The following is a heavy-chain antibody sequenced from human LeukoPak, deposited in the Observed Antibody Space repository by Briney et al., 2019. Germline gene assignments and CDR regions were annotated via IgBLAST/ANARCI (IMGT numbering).Heavy chain of an antibody. CDR2: IGVTGDT. Sequence: GGSLRLSCAASGFTFSKDDFHWVRQAPGKGLEWVAAIGVTGDTYYADSVKGRFTISREDAANSLYLQMRSLGAGDTALYYCTKEFCGSRDDCAGGSYYDFWGRGALVTVSS. V-gene: IGHV3-13*01. J-gene: IGHJ2*01. CDR3: TKEFCGSRDDCAGGSYYDF. CDR1: GFTFSKDD. D-gene: IGHD2-15*01.